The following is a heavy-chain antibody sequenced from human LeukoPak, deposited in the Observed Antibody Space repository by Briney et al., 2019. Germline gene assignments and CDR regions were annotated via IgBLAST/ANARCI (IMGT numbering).Heavy chain of an antibody. V-gene: IGHV3-48*03. J-gene: IGHJ4*02. D-gene: IGHD1-26*01. Sequence: GGSLRLSCAASGFTFSSYEMKWVRQAPGKGVEWVSYISSSGSTIYYADSVKCRFTISRDNAKNSLYLQMNSLRAEDTAVYYCARLGIEGHFDSWGQGTLVTVSS. CDR1: GFTFSSYE. CDR2: ISSSGSTI. CDR3: ARLGIEGHFDS.